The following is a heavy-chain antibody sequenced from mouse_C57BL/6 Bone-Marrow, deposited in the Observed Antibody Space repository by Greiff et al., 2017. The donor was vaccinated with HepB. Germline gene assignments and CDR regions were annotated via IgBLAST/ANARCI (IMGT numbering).Heavy chain of an antibody. V-gene: IGHV1-63*01. CDR1: GYTFTNYW. CDR2: IYPGGGYT. D-gene: IGHD2-1*01. J-gene: IGHJ1*03. CDR3: ARGRGNYYWYFDV. Sequence: QVQLQQSGAELVRPGNSVKMSCKASGYTFTNYWIGWAKQRPGHGLEWIGDIYPGGGYTNYNEKFKGKATLTADKSSSTAYMQFSSLTSEDSAIYYCARGRGNYYWYFDVWGTGTTVTVSS.